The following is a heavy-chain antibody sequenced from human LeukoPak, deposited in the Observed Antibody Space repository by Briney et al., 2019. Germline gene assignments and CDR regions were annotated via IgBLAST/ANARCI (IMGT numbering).Heavy chain of an antibody. J-gene: IGHJ4*02. V-gene: IGHV5-51*01. CDR2: IYPDDSES. Sequence: GESLKISCEASGYSFTNYWIGWVRQMPGKGLEWMGIIYPDDSESKYSPSFQGQVTISADKSISTSYLQWSSLKASDTAMYYCARSRDSSGYYYLIWGQGTLVTVSS. CDR3: ARSRDSSGYYYLI. D-gene: IGHD3-22*01. CDR1: GYSFTNYW.